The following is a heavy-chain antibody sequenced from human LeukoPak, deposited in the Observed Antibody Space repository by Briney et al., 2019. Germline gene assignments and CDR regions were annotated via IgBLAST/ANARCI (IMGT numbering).Heavy chain of an antibody. CDR2: IIPIFGTA. J-gene: IGHJ4*02. D-gene: IGHD2-21*01. Sequence: SVKVSCKASGGTFSSYAISWVRQAPGQGLEWMGGIIPIFGTANYAQKFQGRVTITADKSTSTAYMKLSSVASEDTALSYCASPRIRVNRSYYFDYWGQGTKVTVPS. CDR1: GGTFSSYA. CDR3: ASPRIRVNRSYYFDY. V-gene: IGHV1-69*06.